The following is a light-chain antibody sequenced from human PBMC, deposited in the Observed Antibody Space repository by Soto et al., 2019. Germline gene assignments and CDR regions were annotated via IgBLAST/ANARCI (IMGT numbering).Light chain of an antibody. CDR2: LEGSGSY. CDR1: SGHSSYI. J-gene: IGLJ2*01. V-gene: IGLV4-60*02. CDR3: ATWDSNTRV. Sequence: QPVLTQSSSASASLGSSVKLTCTLSSGHSSYIIAWHHQQPGKAPRYLMKLEGSGSYNKGSGVPDRFSGSSSGADRYLTISNLQLEDEANYYCATWDSNTRVFGGGTKLTVL.